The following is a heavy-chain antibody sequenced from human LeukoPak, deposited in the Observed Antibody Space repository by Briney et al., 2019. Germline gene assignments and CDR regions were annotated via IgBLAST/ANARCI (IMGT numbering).Heavy chain of an antibody. CDR2: ITYSGST. D-gene: IGHD5-12*01. CDR1: GGSISSDDYY. Sequence: SQTLSLNCTVSGGSISSDDYYWSWIRQPPGKGLEWIGHITYSGSTDYSPSLRSRVTMSVDTSKNQFSLQLNSLTAAETAMYFCARGGVGGYDYFDSWGQGTLVAVSS. V-gene: IGHV4-30-4*01. J-gene: IGHJ4*02. CDR3: ARGGVGGYDYFDS.